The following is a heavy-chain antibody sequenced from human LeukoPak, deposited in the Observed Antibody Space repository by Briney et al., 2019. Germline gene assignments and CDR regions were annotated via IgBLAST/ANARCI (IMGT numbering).Heavy chain of an antibody. J-gene: IGHJ6*03. V-gene: IGHV3-7*01. CDR3: ARDRRESSYYDILTGYSNYYYMDV. D-gene: IGHD3-9*01. CDR2: IKQDGSEK. CDR1: GFIFDDDW. Sequence: PGGSLRLSCAASGFIFDDDWMSWVRQAPGKGLEGVANIKQDGSEKYYVDSVKGRFTISRDNAKNSLYLQMNSLRAEDTAVYYCARDRRESSYYDILTGYSNYYYMDVWGKGTTVTVSS.